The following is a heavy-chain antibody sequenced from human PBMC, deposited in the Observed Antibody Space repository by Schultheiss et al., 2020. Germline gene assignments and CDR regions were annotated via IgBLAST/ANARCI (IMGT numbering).Heavy chain of an antibody. CDR2: ISYDGSNK. CDR3: VKDHPVFDY. J-gene: IGHJ4*02. Sequence: GGSLRLSCAASGFTFSSYAMHWVRQAPGKGLEWVAVISYDGSNKYYADSVKGRFTISRHNSKNTLYLQMNSLRPEDTAIYYCVKDHPVFDYWGQGTLVTVSS. CDR1: GFTFSSYA. V-gene: IGHV3-30*14.